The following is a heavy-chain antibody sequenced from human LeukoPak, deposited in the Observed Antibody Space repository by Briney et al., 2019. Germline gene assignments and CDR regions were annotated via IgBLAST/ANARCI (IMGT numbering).Heavy chain of an antibody. V-gene: IGHV1-69*04. CDR3: ATWFGELLSPWSGENWFDP. CDR1: GGTFSSYA. D-gene: IGHD3-10*01. Sequence: GASVKVSCKASGGTFSSYAISWVRQAPGQGLEWMGRIIPILGIANYAQKFQGRVTITADKSTSTAYMELSSLRSEDTAVYYCATWFGELLSPWSGENWFDPWGQGTLVTVSS. J-gene: IGHJ5*02. CDR2: IIPILGIA.